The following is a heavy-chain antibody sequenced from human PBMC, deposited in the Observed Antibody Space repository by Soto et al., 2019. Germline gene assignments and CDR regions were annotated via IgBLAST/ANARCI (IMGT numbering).Heavy chain of an antibody. CDR1: GFNFRNYA. CDR3: AKDRRGLVHFGEFWDS. D-gene: IGHD3-16*01. Sequence: EVQLLESGGGLVQPGGSLRLSCAASGFNFRNYAMSWVRQAPGKGLEWVSVISGGGDSTFYADSVRGRLTISRDNPQKKVFPQIHSLGADDTAIYYRAKDRRGLVHFGEFWDSLGQGTLVTVSS. J-gene: IGHJ4*02. V-gene: IGHV3-23*01. CDR2: ISGGGDST.